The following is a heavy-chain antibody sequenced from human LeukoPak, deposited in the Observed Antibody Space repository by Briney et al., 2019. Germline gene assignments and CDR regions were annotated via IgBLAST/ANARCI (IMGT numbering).Heavy chain of an antibody. CDR2: IWYDGSNK. V-gene: IGHV3-33*01. CDR3: ASTGLLDAFDI. J-gene: IGHJ3*02. CDR1: GFTFSSYG. Sequence: GGSLRLSCAASGFTFSSYGMHWVRQAPGKGLEWVAVIWYDGSNKYYADSVKGRFTISRDNSKNTLYLQMNSLRAEDTAVYYCASTGLLDAFDIWGQGTMVTVSS.